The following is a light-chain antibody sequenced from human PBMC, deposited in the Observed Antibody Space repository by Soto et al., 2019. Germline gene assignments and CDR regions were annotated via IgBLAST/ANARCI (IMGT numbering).Light chain of an antibody. CDR1: QGISSY. Sequence: AIRMTQSPSSLSASTGDRVTITCPASQGISSYLAWYQQKPGKAPKLLIYAASTLQSGVPSRFSGSGSGTDFTLTISCLQSEDFATYYCQQYYSYPLTFGQGTRLEIK. V-gene: IGKV1-8*01. CDR3: QQYYSYPLT. J-gene: IGKJ5*01. CDR2: AAS.